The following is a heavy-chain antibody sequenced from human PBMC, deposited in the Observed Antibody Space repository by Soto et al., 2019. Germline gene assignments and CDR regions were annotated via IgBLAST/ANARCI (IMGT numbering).Heavy chain of an antibody. Sequence: SETLSLTCTVSGGSISSGDYYWSWIRQPPGKGLEWIGYIYYSGSTYYNPSLKSRVTISVDTSKNQFSLKLSSVTAADTAVYYCAREYYDILTGYYLWFDPWGQGTLVTVPQ. CDR2: IYYSGST. D-gene: IGHD3-9*01. CDR1: GGSISSGDYY. CDR3: AREYYDILTGYYLWFDP. V-gene: IGHV4-30-4*01. J-gene: IGHJ5*02.